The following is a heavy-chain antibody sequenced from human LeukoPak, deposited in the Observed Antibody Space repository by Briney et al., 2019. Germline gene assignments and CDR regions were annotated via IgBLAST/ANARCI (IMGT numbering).Heavy chain of an antibody. CDR2: INTDGNST. Sequence: GSLRLSCAASGFTFSSYWMHWVRQAPGKGLVWVSRINTDGNSTSYADSVRGRLTISRDNAKNTLYLQMNSLRAEDTAVYYCVRDGFAFDIWGQGTMVTVSS. CDR3: VRDGFAFDI. J-gene: IGHJ3*02. CDR1: GFTFSSYW. D-gene: IGHD2-2*03. V-gene: IGHV3-74*01.